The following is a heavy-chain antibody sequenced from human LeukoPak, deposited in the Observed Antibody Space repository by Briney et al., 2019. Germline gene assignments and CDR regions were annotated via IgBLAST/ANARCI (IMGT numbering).Heavy chain of an antibody. CDR3: ARDGGGNRNFDY. CDR1: GGSISGNY. J-gene: IGHJ4*02. Sequence: SETLSLTCDVSGGSISGNYWSWIRQPAGKGLEWVGRVHTSGSTNYSPSLKSRVTLSQDTSKNQFYLRLTSVTAADTAVYHCARDGGGNRNFDYWGQGTLVTVSS. D-gene: IGHD4-23*01. V-gene: IGHV4-4*07. CDR2: VHTSGST.